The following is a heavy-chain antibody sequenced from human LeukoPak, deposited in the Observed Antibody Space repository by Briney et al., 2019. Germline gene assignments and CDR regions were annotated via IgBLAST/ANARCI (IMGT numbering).Heavy chain of an antibody. V-gene: IGHV4-4*07. CDR1: GGSISSYY. J-gene: IGHJ4*02. D-gene: IGHD3-3*01. CDR3: ARDHYDFWSGPYFDY. CDR2: IYTSGSP. Sequence: SETLSLTCTVSGGSISSYYWSWIRQPAGKGLEWVGLIYTSGSPNYNPSLRSRVTMSVDTSKNQFSLRLTSVTAADTAVYYCARDHYDFWSGPYFDYWGQGTLVTVSS.